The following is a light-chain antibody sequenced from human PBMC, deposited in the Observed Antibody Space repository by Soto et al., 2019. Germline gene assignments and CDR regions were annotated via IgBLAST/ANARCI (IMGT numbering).Light chain of an antibody. CDR2: KAS. Sequence: DIQMTPSPSTLSAFVGDSVSIICRASQSISAWLAWYQQKPGKAPRLLIYKASTLEIGVPSRFSGSGSGTEFTLTISSLQPDDVAIYYCQQYNDYSWTFGQGTKVDIK. J-gene: IGKJ1*01. CDR3: QQYNDYSWT. V-gene: IGKV1-5*03. CDR1: QSISAW.